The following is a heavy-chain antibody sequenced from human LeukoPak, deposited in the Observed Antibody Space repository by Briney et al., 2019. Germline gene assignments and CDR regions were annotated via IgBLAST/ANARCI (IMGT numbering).Heavy chain of an antibody. V-gene: IGHV2-70*11. Sequence: QTLSLTCTVSGGSISSGDYYWSWIRQPPGKALEWLARIDWDDDKYYSTSLKTRLTISKDTSKNQVVLTMTNMDPVDTATYYCARTTLQLVTDYWGQGTLVTVSS. D-gene: IGHD6-13*01. CDR2: IDWDDDK. J-gene: IGHJ4*02. CDR3: ARTTLQLVTDY. CDR1: GGSISSGDYY.